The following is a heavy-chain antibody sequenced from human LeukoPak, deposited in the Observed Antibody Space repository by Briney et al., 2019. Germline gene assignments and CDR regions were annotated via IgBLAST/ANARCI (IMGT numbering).Heavy chain of an antibody. D-gene: IGHD3-22*01. CDR1: GGSFSGYY. Sequence: SETLSLTCAVYGGSFSGYYWSWIRQPPGKGLEWIGEINHSGSTNYNPSLKSRVTISVDTSKNQFSLKLSSVTAADTAVYYCARAGYYDSSGENVDYWGQGTLVTVSP. J-gene: IGHJ4*02. V-gene: IGHV4-34*01. CDR3: ARAGYYDSSGENVDY. CDR2: INHSGST.